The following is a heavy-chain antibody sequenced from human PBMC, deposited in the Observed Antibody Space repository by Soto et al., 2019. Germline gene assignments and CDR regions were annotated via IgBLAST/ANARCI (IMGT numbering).Heavy chain of an antibody. D-gene: IGHD3-9*01. CDR3: ARGGDILAGYHTPRDACDI. CDR1: GYTFTSYY. Sequence: QVRLVQSGAEVKKPGASGKISCKASGYTFTSYYIHWVRQAPGQGLEWMGIINPSTGSTTDAQKFQGKITMTRDTSTSTVYMELSSLRSEDTAVYFCARGGDILAGYHTPRDACDIWGQGTMVTVSS. CDR2: INPSTGST. V-gene: IGHV1-46*03. J-gene: IGHJ3*02.